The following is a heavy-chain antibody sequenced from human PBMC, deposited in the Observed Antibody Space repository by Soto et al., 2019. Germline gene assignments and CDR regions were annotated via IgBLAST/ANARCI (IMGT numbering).Heavy chain of an antibody. CDR2: IYYSGST. Sequence: QLQLQESGPGLVKPSETLSLTCTVSGGSISSSSYYWGWIRQPPGKGLEWIGSIYYSGSTYYNPSLKSRVTISVDTSKNQFSLKLSSVTAADTAVYYCARPRAVKRIAAAGVFDPWGQGTLVTVSS. CDR3: ARPRAVKRIAAAGVFDP. CDR1: GGSISSSSYY. D-gene: IGHD6-13*01. J-gene: IGHJ5*02. V-gene: IGHV4-39*01.